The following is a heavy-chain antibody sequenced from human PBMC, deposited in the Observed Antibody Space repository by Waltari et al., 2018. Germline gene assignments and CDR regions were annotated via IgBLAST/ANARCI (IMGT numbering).Heavy chain of an antibody. V-gene: IGHV3-53*01. Sequence: EVQLVESGGGLIQPGGSLRLSCAASGFTVSSNYMSWVRQAPGKGLEWVSVICSGGSTYYADSVKGRFTISRDNSKNTLYLQMNSLRAEDTAVYYCARDLWGGGGDYSNWYFDLWGRGTLVTVSS. CDR3: ARDLWGGGGDYSNWYFDL. J-gene: IGHJ2*01. CDR2: ICSGGST. CDR1: GFTVSSNY. D-gene: IGHD4-17*01.